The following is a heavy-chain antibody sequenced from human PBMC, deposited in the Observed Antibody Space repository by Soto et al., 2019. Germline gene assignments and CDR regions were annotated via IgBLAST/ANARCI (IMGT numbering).Heavy chain of an antibody. V-gene: IGHV2-5*02. J-gene: IGHJ4*02. D-gene: IGHD1-1*01. Sequence: SGPTLVNPTQTLTLTCTFSGFSLSTSGVGVGWIRQPPAKALEWLGIIFWDDDKRYRPSLKRRVSITKDTSKNQLDLTMTNMDPVDTATYYCAHLAWKEMWPRAPVVNWGQGTPVTVSS. CDR3: AHLAWKEMWPRAPVVN. CDR2: IFWDDDK. CDR1: GFSLSTSGVG.